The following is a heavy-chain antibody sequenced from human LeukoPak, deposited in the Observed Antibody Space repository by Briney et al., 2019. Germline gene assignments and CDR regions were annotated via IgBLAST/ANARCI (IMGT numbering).Heavy chain of an antibody. V-gene: IGHV3-21*01. CDR3: ARQAGGFYYYFMDV. CDR1: GFTFSSYS. CDR2: ISSSSSYI. Sequence: PGGSLRLSCAASGFTFSSYSMNWVRQAPGKGLEWVSSISSSSSYIYYADSVKGPFTISRDNAKNSLYLQMNSLKAEDTAVYYCARQAGGFYYYFMDVWGKGTTVTVSS. D-gene: IGHD4-23*01. J-gene: IGHJ6*03.